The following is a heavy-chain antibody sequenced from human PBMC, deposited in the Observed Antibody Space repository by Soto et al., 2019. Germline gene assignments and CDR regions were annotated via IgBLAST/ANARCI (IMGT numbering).Heavy chain of an antibody. D-gene: IGHD2-21*02. CDR3: ARGGDIVVVTAPLDY. V-gene: IGHV1-46*01. CDR1: GYTFTNYY. Sequence: QVQLVQSGAEVKKPGASVKVSCRASGYTFTNYYMHWVRQAPGQGLEWMGIIKPSGGETTYAQKFRGRATMTRDTATGTLYMELSSLRSEDTALYYCARGGDIVVVTAPLDYWGQGTLVTVSS. CDR2: IKPSGGET. J-gene: IGHJ4*02.